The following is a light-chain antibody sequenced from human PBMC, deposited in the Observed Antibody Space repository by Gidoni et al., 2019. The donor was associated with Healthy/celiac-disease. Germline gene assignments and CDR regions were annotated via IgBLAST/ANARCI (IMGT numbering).Light chain of an antibody. Sequence: SSELTQDAAVSVALGQTVRITCQGDSLRSYYASWYQQNPGQAPVLFIYGKNNRPAGIPDRFAGSSSGKIVSLTITGSQAEDEADYFCNSRDSSGNLWVFGGGTKLTVL. CDR3: NSRDSSGNLWV. CDR2: GKN. CDR1: SLRSYY. V-gene: IGLV3-19*01. J-gene: IGLJ3*02.